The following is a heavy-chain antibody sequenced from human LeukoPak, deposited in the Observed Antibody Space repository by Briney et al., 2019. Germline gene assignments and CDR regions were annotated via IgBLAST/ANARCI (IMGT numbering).Heavy chain of an antibody. V-gene: IGHV4-34*01. CDR2: INHSGST. Sequence: PSETLSLTYAVYGGSLIGYYWSWIRQPPGKGLEWIGEINHSGSTNYNPSLKSRVTISVDTSKNQFSLKLSSVTAADTAVYYCAREYYDILTGYYNWFDPWGQGTLVTVSS. CDR1: GGSLIGYY. D-gene: IGHD3-9*01. J-gene: IGHJ5*02. CDR3: AREYYDILTGYYNWFDP.